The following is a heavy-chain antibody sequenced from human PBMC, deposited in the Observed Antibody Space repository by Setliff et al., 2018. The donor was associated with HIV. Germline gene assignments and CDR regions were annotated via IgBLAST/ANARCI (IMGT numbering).Heavy chain of an antibody. Sequence: ASVKVSCKASGYTFTSYAMHFVRQAPGQRLGWMGWINAGNGNTKYSQEFQGRVTITRDTSASTAYMELSSLRSEDMAVYYCARATNYYDSSNYYMDVWGKGTTVTVSS. CDR3: ARATNYYDSSNYYMDV. V-gene: IGHV1-3*03. CDR2: INAGNGNT. J-gene: IGHJ6*03. CDR1: GYTFTSYA. D-gene: IGHD3-22*01.